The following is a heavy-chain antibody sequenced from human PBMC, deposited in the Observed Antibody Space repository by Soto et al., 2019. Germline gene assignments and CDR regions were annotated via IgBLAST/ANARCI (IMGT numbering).Heavy chain of an antibody. J-gene: IGHJ6*02. CDR1: GYRFTSYW. V-gene: IGHV5-51*01. CDR2: IYPGDSDT. Sequence: PGESLKISCKGSGYRFTSYWIGWVRQMPGKGLEWMGIIYPGDSDTRYSPSFQGQVTISADKSISTAYLQWSSLKASDTAMYYCGRESVATANHTYYAMDGWGQGTTVTVAS. D-gene: IGHD5-12*01. CDR3: GRESVATANHTYYAMDG.